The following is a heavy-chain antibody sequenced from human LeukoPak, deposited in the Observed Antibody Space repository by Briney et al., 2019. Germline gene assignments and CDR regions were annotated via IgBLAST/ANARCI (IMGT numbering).Heavy chain of an antibody. V-gene: IGHV4-34*01. J-gene: IGHJ5*02. Sequence: NPSETLSLTCAVYGGSFRGYYWSWIRQPPGKGLEWIGEINHSGSTNYKPSLKSRVTISVDTSKNQFSLKLSSVTAADTAVYYCASSDGELLFDPWGQGTLVTVSS. CDR2: INHSGST. CDR3: ASSDGELLFDP. CDR1: GGSFRGYY. D-gene: IGHD1-26*01.